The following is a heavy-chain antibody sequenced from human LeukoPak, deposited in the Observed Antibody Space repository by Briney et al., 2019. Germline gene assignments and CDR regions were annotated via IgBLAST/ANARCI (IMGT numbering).Heavy chain of an antibody. D-gene: IGHD5-12*01. CDR1: GFTFGSYS. CDR2: ISSSSSTI. CDR3: ARDQTPYIGSSAFDI. Sequence: PGGSLRLSCAASGFTFGSYSMNWVRQAPGKGLEWVSYISSSSSTIYYADSVKGRFTISRDNAKNSLYLQMNSLRAEDTAVYYCARDQTPYIGSSAFDIWGQGTMVTVSS. J-gene: IGHJ3*02. V-gene: IGHV3-48*01.